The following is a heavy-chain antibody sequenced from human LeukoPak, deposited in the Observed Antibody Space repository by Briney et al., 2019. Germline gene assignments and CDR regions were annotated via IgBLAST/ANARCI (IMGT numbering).Heavy chain of an antibody. D-gene: IGHD1-26*01. CDR1: GFTVSSNY. Sequence: GGSLRLSCAASGFTVSSNYMSWVRQAPGKGLEWVSAISGSGGSTYYADSVKGRFTISRDNSKNTLYLQMNSLRAEDTAVYYCAKAKWERSGYMDVWGKGTTVTVSS. CDR2: ISGSGGST. CDR3: AKAKWERSGYMDV. V-gene: IGHV3-23*01. J-gene: IGHJ6*03.